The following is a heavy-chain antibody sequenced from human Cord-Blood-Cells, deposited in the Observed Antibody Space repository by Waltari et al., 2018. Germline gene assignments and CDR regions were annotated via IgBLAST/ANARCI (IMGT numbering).Heavy chain of an antibody. J-gene: IGHJ3*02. CDR3: DSGCDAFGI. Sequence: VQLAQSGSEAKKPGASVKVPCKASAYTFTSYDINWVRQATGQGLGWMGWMDPDSGNTGYAQKFQGRLPMTRNTSISTAYMELGSRRCEETAVYYCDSGCDAFGIWGQGARVTVS. D-gene: IGHD3-10*01. CDR1: AYTFTSYD. CDR2: MDPDSGNT. V-gene: IGHV1-8*01.